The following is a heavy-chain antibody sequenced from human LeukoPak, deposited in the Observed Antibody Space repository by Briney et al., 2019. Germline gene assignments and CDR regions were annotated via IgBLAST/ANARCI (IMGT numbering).Heavy chain of an antibody. J-gene: IGHJ4*02. CDR3: ARQGGSWYPTDIDY. CDR2: IKQDGSEK. V-gene: IGHV3-7*01. D-gene: IGHD6-13*01. CDR1: GFTFSSYW. Sequence: GGSLRLSCAASGFTFSSYWMSWVRQAPGKGLEWVANIKQDGSEKYYVDSVKGRFTISRDNAKNSLYLQMNSLRAEATAVYYCARQGGSWYPTDIDYWGQGTLVTVSS.